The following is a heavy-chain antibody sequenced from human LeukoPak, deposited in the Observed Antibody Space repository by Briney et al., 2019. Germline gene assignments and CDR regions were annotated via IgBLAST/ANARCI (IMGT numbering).Heavy chain of an antibody. Sequence: GGSLRLSCATSGFTSSSYAMTWVRLAPGKGLEWVSTISASGGSTWYADSVKGRFTISRDNAKNSLYLQMNSLRPEDTAFYYCAKAGCSSIFCYTNYWGQGTLVTVSS. CDR1: GFTSSSYA. CDR3: AKAGCSSIFCYTNY. D-gene: IGHD2-2*01. J-gene: IGHJ4*02. CDR2: ISASGGST. V-gene: IGHV3-23*01.